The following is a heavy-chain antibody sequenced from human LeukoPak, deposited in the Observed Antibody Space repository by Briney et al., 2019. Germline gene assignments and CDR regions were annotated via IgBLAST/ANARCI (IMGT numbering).Heavy chain of an antibody. V-gene: IGHV3-30*18. CDR3: AKDLATKYTLDS. D-gene: IGHD6-6*01. CDR2: KSFDGIKK. Sequence: GGSLRLSCAASGFTFSSDAMHWVRQAPGKGLEWVAFKSFDGIKKYFADSVKGRFTISRDNSKNTLYLQMNSLRAEDTAVYYCAKDLATKYTLDSWGQGSLVTVSS. CDR1: GFTFSSDA. J-gene: IGHJ4*02.